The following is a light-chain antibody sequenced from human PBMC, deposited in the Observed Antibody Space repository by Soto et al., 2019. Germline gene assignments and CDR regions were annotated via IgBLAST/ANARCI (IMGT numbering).Light chain of an antibody. V-gene: IGKV3-11*01. CDR3: QQRHMWPIT. CDR1: QSFRGL. Sequence: EVVLPQSPVTLSLSPGERATLSCRASQSFRGLLAWYQQKPGQAPRLLIYDAYNRATGIPPRFSGSGSGTDFTLTISSLEPDDSAVYYCQQRHMWPITFGQGTRLEIK. J-gene: IGKJ5*01. CDR2: DAY.